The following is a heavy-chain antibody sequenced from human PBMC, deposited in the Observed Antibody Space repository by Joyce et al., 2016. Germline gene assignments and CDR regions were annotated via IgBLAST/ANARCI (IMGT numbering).Heavy chain of an antibody. V-gene: IGHV1-2*05. J-gene: IGHJ1*01. CDR2: LNPHRGAT. CDR3: ARARTYGDPPEH. D-gene: IGHD4-17*01. CDR1: GYTFTDYY. Sequence: QVQLVQSGPEVRKPGASVKVSCKASGYTFTDYYLHWGRQAPGQGLEWLGRLNPHRGATTYAQKFQDRVTMTRDTSISTAYMELSGLTSNDTVVYYCARARTYGDPPEHWGQGTLVTVS.